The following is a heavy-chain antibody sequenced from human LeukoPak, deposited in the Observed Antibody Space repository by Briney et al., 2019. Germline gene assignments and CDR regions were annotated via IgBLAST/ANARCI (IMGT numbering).Heavy chain of an antibody. CDR1: GFTFNNNA. J-gene: IGHJ3*01. CDR3: ARCTASCYANAFDV. V-gene: IGHV3-23*01. D-gene: IGHD2-2*01. Sequence: GGSLRLSCAASGFTFNNNAMSWVRQAPGKGLEWVSAINGDGDATEYADSVKGRFTISRDNSKNTLFLQMNSLRPEDTAVYYCARCTASCYANAFDVWGQGTLLTVSS. CDR2: INGDGDAT.